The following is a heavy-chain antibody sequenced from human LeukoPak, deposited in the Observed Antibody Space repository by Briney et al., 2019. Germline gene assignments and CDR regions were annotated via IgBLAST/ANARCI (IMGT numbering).Heavy chain of an antibody. V-gene: IGHV4-39*01. CDR3: ARHRGYSYGYQLLYFDY. CDR1: DGSISSSSHY. D-gene: IGHD5-18*01. CDR2: IYYSGST. Sequence: SGTLSLTCTVSDGSISSSSHYWGWIRQPPGKGLEWIGTIYYSGSTYYKPSLKSRVTMSVDTSKNHFSLKLSSVTAADTAVYYCARHRGYSYGYQLLYFDYWGQGTLVTVSS. J-gene: IGHJ4*02.